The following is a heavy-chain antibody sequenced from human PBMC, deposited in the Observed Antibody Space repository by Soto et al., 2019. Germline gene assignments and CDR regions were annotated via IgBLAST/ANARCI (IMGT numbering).Heavy chain of an antibody. V-gene: IGHV2-5*02. CDR3: AHRADLQGNWNGGYFDF. CDR2: IYWDDDK. CDR1: GFSLTARPVG. J-gene: IGHJ4*02. Sequence: QITLKESGPTRVKPTQTLTLTCTFSGFSLTARPVGLGWIRQPPGKALEHLALIYWDDDKRYNPSLKTRLTITKDTSKNQGVLTMTNMDPVDTATYYCAHRADLQGNWNGGYFDFWGQGALVTVSS. D-gene: IGHD1-1*01.